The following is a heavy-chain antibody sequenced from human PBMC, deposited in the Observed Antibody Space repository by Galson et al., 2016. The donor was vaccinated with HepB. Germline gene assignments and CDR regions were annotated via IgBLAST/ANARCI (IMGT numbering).Heavy chain of an antibody. V-gene: IGHV4-61*01. D-gene: IGHD2/OR15-2a*01. J-gene: IGHJ2*01. CDR1: GGSVSSGIEY. CDR2: IYNSGNT. Sequence: SETLSLTCTVSGGSVSSGIEYWSWIRQSPGKGLEWIGYIYNSGNTNYNPSLKSRVTISEDTSKNQFSLKLTSVTAADTAVYYCPRPPESGNDWYFDLWGRGTLVTVSS. CDR3: PRPPESGNDWYFDL.